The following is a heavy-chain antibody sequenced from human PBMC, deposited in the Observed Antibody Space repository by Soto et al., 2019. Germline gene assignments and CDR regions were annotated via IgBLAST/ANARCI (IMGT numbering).Heavy chain of an antibody. V-gene: IGHV1-69*01. CDR3: ARDKYSSGWYWFDP. D-gene: IGHD6-19*01. CDR2: IIPIFGTA. Sequence: QVQLVQSGAEVKKPGSAVKVSCKASGGTFSSYAISWVRQAPGHGLEWMGGIIPIFGTANYAQKFQGRVTITAADSTSTCYMELSSLRSEDTVVYYCARDKYSSGWYWFDPWVQGTLITVSS. CDR1: GGTFSSYA. J-gene: IGHJ5*02.